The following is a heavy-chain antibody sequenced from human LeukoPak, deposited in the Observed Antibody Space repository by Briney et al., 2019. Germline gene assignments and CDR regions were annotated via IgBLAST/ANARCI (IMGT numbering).Heavy chain of an antibody. V-gene: IGHV3-7*01. J-gene: IGHJ4*02. D-gene: IGHD3-10*01. CDR1: GFTLSSYW. CDR2: IKQDGSEK. Sequence: GGSLRLSCAASGFTLSSYWMSWVRQAPGKGLEWVANIKQDGSEKYYVDSVKGRFTISRDNVKNSLYLQMNSLRAGDTAVYYCARGRGDLLYDYWGQGTLVTVSS. CDR3: ARGRGDLLYDY.